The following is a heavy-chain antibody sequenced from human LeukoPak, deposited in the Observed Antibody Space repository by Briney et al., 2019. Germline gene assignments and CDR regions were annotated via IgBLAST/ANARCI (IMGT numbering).Heavy chain of an antibody. Sequence: PGGSLRLSCAPSGFTFDDYAMHWVRQAPGKGLEWVSGISWNSGSIGYADSVKGRFTISRDNAKNSLYLQMNSLRAEDTALYYCAKEYGGNSWDYWGQGTLVTVSS. CDR2: ISWNSGSI. CDR1: GFTFDDYA. V-gene: IGHV3-9*01. D-gene: IGHD4-23*01. J-gene: IGHJ4*02. CDR3: AKEYGGNSWDY.